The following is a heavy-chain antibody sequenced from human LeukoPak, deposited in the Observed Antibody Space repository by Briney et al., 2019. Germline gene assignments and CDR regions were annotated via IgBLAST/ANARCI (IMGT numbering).Heavy chain of an antibody. J-gene: IGHJ4*02. D-gene: IGHD3-22*01. CDR1: GYTFTSYD. Sequence: GASVKVSCKASGYTFTSYDINWVRQATGQGLEWMGWMNPNSGNTGYAQKFQGRVTMTRNTSISTAYMELSSLRSEDTAVYYCARQGSSYDSSGYYYSYDYWGQGTLVTVSS. CDR3: ARQGSSYDSSGYYYSYDY. V-gene: IGHV1-8*01. CDR2: MNPNSGNT.